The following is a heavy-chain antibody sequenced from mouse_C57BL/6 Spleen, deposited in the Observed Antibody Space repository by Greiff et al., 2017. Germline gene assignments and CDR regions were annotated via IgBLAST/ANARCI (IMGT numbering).Heavy chain of an antibody. J-gene: IGHJ1*03. V-gene: IGHV5-16*01. CDR1: GFTFSDYY. CDR2: INYDGSST. D-gene: IGHD1-1*01. Sequence: DVQLVESEGGLVQPGSSMKLSCTASGFTFSDYYMAWVRQVPEKGLEWVANINYDGSSTYYLDSLKSRFIISRDNAKNILYLQMSSLKSEDTATYYCARDFPDYYGSSYWYFDVWGTGTTVTVSS. CDR3: ARDFPDYYGSSYWYFDV.